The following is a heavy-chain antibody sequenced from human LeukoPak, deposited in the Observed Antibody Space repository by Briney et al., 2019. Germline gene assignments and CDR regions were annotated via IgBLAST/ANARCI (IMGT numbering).Heavy chain of an antibody. J-gene: IGHJ4*02. Sequence: GGSLRLSCAASGFTFSSYAMSWVRQAPGKGLEWVSGISGSGDNTYYADSVKGRFTISRDNSKNTLYVQVNSLGTKDTAAYYCAKGSYYDSSGSFYFDYWGQGTLVTVSS. V-gene: IGHV3-23*01. CDR2: ISGSGDNT. CDR1: GFTFSSYA. CDR3: AKGSYYDSSGSFYFDY. D-gene: IGHD3-22*01.